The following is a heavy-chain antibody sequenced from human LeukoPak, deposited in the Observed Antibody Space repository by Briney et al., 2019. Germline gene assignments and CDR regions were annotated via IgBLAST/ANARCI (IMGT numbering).Heavy chain of an antibody. V-gene: IGHV3-21*01. Sequence: GGSLRLSCAASGFTFSSYNMNWVRQAPGKGLEWVSSITSSSSYIYYADSVKGRFTISRDNAKNSLYLQMNSLRAEDTAAYYCARDPYSGSYGDYYYYMDVWGKGTTVTISS. CDR2: ITSSSSYI. J-gene: IGHJ6*03. CDR1: GFTFSSYN. D-gene: IGHD1-26*01. CDR3: ARDPYSGSYGDYYYYMDV.